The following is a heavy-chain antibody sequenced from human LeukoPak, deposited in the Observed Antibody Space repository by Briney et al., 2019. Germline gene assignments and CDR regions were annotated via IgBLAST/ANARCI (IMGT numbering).Heavy chain of an antibody. CDR1: GGSISSSSYY. CDR3: ASLHNFDLYY. J-gene: IGHJ4*02. V-gene: IGHV4-39*01. Sequence: PSETLSLTCTASGGSISSSSYYWGWIRQPPGKGPEWIGSIHYSGSTYYNPSLNSRVTISEDTSKNQFSLKMSSVTAADTAVYYCASLHNFDLYYWGQGTLVTVSS. CDR2: IHYSGST. D-gene: IGHD3-9*01.